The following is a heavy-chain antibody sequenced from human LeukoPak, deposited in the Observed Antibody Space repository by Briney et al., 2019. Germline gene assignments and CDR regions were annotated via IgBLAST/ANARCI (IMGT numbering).Heavy chain of an antibody. J-gene: IGHJ4*02. CDR3: ARDVGTAYYYDSSGYLDY. D-gene: IGHD3-22*01. CDR2: IIPIFGTA. Sequence: SVKVSCKASGGTFSSYAISWVRQAPGQGLEWMGRIIPIFGTANYAQEFQGRVTITTDEYKSTAYMELSSLRSEDTAVYYCARDVGTAYYYDSSGYLDYWGQGTLVTVSS. V-gene: IGHV1-69*05. CDR1: GGTFSSYA.